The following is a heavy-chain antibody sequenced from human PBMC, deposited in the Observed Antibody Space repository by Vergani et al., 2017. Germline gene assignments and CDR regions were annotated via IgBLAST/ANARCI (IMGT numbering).Heavy chain of an antibody. J-gene: IGHJ4*02. D-gene: IGHD5-18*01. CDR3: AGVSVGTAMVKAKGPFDY. V-gene: IGHV1-69*13. CDR1: GGTFSSYA. Sequence: QVQLVQSGAEVKKPGSSVKVSCKASGGTFSSYAISWVRQAPGQGLEWMGRIIPIFGTANYAQKFQGRVTITADESTSTAYMELSSLRSEDTAVYYCAGVSVGTAMVKAKGPFDYWGQGTLVTVSS. CDR2: IIPIFGTA.